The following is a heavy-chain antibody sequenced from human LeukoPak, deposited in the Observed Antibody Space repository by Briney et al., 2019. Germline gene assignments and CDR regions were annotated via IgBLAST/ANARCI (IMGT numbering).Heavy chain of an antibody. CDR2: IYTSGST. Sequence: SETLSLACTVSGGSISSYYWSWIRQPAGKGLEWTGRIYTSGSTNYNPSLKSRVTMSVDTSKNQFSLKLSSVTAADTAVYYCASSEYRPGTTDAFDIWGQGTMVTVSS. J-gene: IGHJ3*02. V-gene: IGHV4-4*07. CDR1: GGSISSYY. D-gene: IGHD1-1*01. CDR3: ASSEYRPGTTDAFDI.